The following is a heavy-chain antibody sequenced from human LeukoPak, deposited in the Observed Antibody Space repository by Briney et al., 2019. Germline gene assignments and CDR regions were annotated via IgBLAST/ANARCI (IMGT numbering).Heavy chain of an antibody. V-gene: IGHV4-4*07. J-gene: IGHJ4*02. CDR2: IYASGST. CDR3: ARGVVGATAFAY. Sequence: SETLSLTCTVSGVSISGYTWSWIRQPAGKGLEWVGRIYASGSTNYNPSLQGRVTMSVDTSRGQFFLMVHSVTAADTAVYYCARGVVGATAFAYWGQGTVVTASS. D-gene: IGHD1-26*01. CDR1: GVSISGYT.